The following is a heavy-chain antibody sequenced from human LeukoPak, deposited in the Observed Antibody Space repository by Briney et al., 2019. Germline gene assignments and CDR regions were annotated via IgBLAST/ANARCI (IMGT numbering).Heavy chain of an antibody. CDR2: INPNSGGT. Sequence: ASVKVSCKASGYTFTGYYMHWVRQAPGQGLERMGWINPNSGGTNYAQKFQGRVTMTRGTSISTAYMELSRLRSDDTAVYYCAREADLRVRVLRWVWFDPWGQGTLVAVSS. J-gene: IGHJ5*02. V-gene: IGHV1-2*02. CDR3: AREADLRVRVLRWVWFDP. D-gene: IGHD3-10*01. CDR1: GYTFTGYY.